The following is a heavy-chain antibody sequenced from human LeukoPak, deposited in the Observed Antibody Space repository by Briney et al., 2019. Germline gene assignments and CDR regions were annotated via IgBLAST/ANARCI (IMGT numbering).Heavy chain of an antibody. J-gene: IGHJ5*02. V-gene: IGHV4-39*07. CDR3: ARDRYCSGGSCPNWFDP. Sequence: SETLSLTCTVSGGSISSSSYYWGWIRQPPGKGLEWIGSIYYSGSTYYNPSLKSRVTISVDTSKNQFSLQLNSVTPEDTAVYYCARDRYCSGGSCPNWFDPWGQGTLVTVSS. CDR1: GGSISSSSYY. D-gene: IGHD2-15*01. CDR2: IYYSGST.